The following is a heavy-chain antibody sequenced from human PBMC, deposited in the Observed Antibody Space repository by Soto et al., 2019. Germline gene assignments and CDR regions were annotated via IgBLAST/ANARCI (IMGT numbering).Heavy chain of an antibody. CDR1: GFTFSNVW. Sequence: LRLSCAASGFTFSNVWMNWVRQAPGKGLEWVGRIKRKTDGGTSDYAAPVKGRFTISRDDSKNTLYLQMKSLKSEDTAVYYCTTDAVDYGIHGLQHWGLGTLVTVSS. D-gene: IGHD4-17*01. CDR3: TTDAVDYGIHGLQH. J-gene: IGHJ1*01. V-gene: IGHV3-15*07. CDR2: IKRKTDGGTS.